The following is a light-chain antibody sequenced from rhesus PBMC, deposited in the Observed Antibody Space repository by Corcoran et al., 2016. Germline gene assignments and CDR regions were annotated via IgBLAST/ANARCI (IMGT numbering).Light chain of an antibody. CDR3: MQHNALPIYS. Sequence: DIVMTQTLLSLPVTPGEPASISCRSSQSLLHNDGYNYLDWYLEKPGQSPQLLIYGGSTRASGVPDRVVCSWSGTDFTLKISKVEAEDVGVYYCMQHNALPIYSFGQGTKVEIK. CDR1: QSLLHNDGYNY. V-gene: IGKV2-61*01. CDR2: GGS. J-gene: IGKJ2*01.